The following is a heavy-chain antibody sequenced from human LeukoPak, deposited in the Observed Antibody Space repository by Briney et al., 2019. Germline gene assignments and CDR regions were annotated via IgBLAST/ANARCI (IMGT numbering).Heavy chain of an antibody. CDR3: ARGTYVWGTYRYTGFDF. J-gene: IGHJ4*02. Sequence: SETLSLTCTVSGGSISSYYWSWIRQPAGKGLEWIGRIYTSGSTNYNPSLKSRVTMSVDTSKNQFSLKLSSVTAADPAVYYCARGTYVWGTYRYTGFDFWGQGTLVTVSS. CDR1: GGSISSYY. D-gene: IGHD3-16*02. V-gene: IGHV4-4*07. CDR2: IYTSGST.